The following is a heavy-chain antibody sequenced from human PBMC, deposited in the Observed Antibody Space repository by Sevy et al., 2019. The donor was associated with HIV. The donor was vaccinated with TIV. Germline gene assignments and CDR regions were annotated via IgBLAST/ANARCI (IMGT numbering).Heavy chain of an antibody. CDR2: INPNSGGT. V-gene: IGHV1-2*06. J-gene: IGHJ4*02. Sequence: ASVKVSCKASGYTFTGYYMHWVRPAPGQGLEWMGRINPNSGGTNYAQKFQGRVTMTRDTSISTAYMELSRLRSDDTAVYYCARGFYYDSKGGYFDYWGQGTLVTVSS. D-gene: IGHD3-22*01. CDR3: ARGFYYDSKGGYFDY. CDR1: GYTFTGYY.